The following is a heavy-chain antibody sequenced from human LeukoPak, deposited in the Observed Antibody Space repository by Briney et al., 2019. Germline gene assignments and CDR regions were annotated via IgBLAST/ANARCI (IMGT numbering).Heavy chain of an antibody. CDR3: ARRSYETFDY. Sequence: GGSLRLSCAASGFTLSTYAMSWVRQAPGKGLKWVSAISDSGGSTYYADSVKGRFTISRDNSRNTLYLQMNSLRAEDTAVYYCARRSYETFDYWGQGTLVTVSS. CDR1: GFTLSTYA. CDR2: ISDSGGST. D-gene: IGHD5-12*01. V-gene: IGHV3-23*01. J-gene: IGHJ4*02.